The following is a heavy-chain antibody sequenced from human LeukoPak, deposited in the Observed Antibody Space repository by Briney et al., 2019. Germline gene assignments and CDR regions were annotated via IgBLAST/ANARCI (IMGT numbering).Heavy chain of an antibody. Sequence: ASVKVSCKASGYTFTNYGISWVRQAPGQGLEWMAWISDYNNNTNYAQKLQGRVTLTTDTSTSTAYMELRSLRSDDTAVYYCARVWLRPPYYYSMDVGGKGTRVTVS. CDR3: ARVWLRPPYYYSMDV. V-gene: IGHV1-18*01. CDR2: ISDYNNNT. D-gene: IGHD5-12*01. CDR1: GYTFTNYG. J-gene: IGHJ6*03.